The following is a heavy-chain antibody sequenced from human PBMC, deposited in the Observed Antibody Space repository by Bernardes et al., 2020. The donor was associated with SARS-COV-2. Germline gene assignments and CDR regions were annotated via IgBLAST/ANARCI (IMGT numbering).Heavy chain of an antibody. D-gene: IGHD1-26*01. CDR3: ARGVGTVPRWYYYMDV. J-gene: IGHJ6*03. V-gene: IGHV4-59*01. Sequence: LSLTCNVSGGSMTYYYWSWIRQPPGKGLEWIGYIFYSGSTNYNPSLKSRVTISVDTSTNQFSLKLRSVTAADTAVYYCARGVGTVPRWYYYMDVWGKGTTVTVSS. CDR1: GGSMTYYY. CDR2: IFYSGST.